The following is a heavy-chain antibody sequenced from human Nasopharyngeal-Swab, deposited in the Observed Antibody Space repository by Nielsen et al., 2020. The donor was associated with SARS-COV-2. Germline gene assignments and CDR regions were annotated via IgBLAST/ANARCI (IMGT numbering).Heavy chain of an antibody. CDR1: GFTFISYT. CDR3: VRGSYGHYDS. J-gene: IGHJ5*01. D-gene: IGHD4-17*01. CDR2: ISPTSDYI. V-gene: IGHV3-21*06. Sequence: GGSLRLSCAASGFTFISYTMNWVRQAPGKGMEWVSSISPTSDYIYYAESVQGRFTISRDNAKNSLFLQMNSLRAEGTAIYYCVRGSYGHYDSWGQGALITVSS.